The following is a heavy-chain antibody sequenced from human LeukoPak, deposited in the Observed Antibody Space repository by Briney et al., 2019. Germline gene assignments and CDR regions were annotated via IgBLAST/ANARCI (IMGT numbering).Heavy chain of an antibody. V-gene: IGHV1-18*01. CDR1: GYSFTSYG. D-gene: IGHD1-1*01. CDR3: ARGVPVERRFDY. CDR2: ISTYNGKT. J-gene: IGHJ4*02. Sequence: ASVTVSCNTSGYSFTSYGITWVRQSPGQGLEWMGWISTYNGKTNYAQKFQGRVTLTTDTSTSTAYMEVTSLRSDDTAVYYCARGVPVERRFDYWGQGTLVTVSS.